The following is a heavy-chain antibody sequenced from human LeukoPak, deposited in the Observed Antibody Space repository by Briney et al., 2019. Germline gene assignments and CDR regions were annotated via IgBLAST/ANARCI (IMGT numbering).Heavy chain of an antibody. J-gene: IGHJ4*02. CDR3: AKDHPYYYDSSGSYFDY. CDR2: ISGSGANT. CDR1: GFTFSSYA. D-gene: IGHD3-22*01. Sequence: PGGSLRLSCAASGFTFSSYAMSWVRQAPGKGLEWVSAISGSGANTYYADSVKGRFTISRDNSKNTLYLQMNSLRAEDTAVYYCAKDHPYYYDSSGSYFDYWGQGTLVTVSS. V-gene: IGHV3-23*01.